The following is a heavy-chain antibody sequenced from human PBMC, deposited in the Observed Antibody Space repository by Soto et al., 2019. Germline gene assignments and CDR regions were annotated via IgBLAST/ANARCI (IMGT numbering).Heavy chain of an antibody. J-gene: IGHJ4*02. CDR3: ARGVVGATRFDY. CDR2: IYYSGST. Sequence: PSETLSLTCTVSGGSISSSSYYWGWIRQPPGKGLEWIGSIYYSGSTYYNPSLKSRVTISVDTSKNQFSLKLSSVTAADTAVYYCARGVVGATRFDYWGQGALVTVSS. D-gene: IGHD1-26*01. CDR1: GGSISSSSYY. V-gene: IGHV4-39*01.